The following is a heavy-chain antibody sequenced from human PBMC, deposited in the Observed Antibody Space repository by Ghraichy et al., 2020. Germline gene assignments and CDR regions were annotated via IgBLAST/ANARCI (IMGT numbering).Heavy chain of an antibody. V-gene: IGHV3-23*01. CDR2: ISGSGGST. D-gene: IGHD6-25*01. J-gene: IGHJ4*02. CDR1: GFTFSSYV. Sequence: RSLRLSCAASGFTFSSYVMSWVRQAPGKGLEWVSAISGSGGSTYYANSVKGRFTVSRDNSKNTLYLQLNSLRAEDTAVYYCAKDRDSSAYYFDYWGQGALVTVSS. CDR3: AKDRDSSAYYFDY.